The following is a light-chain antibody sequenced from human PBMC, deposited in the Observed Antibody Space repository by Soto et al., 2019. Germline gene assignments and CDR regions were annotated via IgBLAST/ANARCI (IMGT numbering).Light chain of an antibody. CDR1: SSDVGGYNY. Sequence: QSALTQPASVSGSPGEWITISCTGTSSDVGGYNYVSWYQQHPGKAPKLMIYDVSNRPSGVSNRFSGSKSGNTASLTISGLQAEDEADYYCSPYTSSSTYVFGPGTRSPS. J-gene: IGLJ1*01. CDR2: DVS. CDR3: SPYTSSSTYV. V-gene: IGLV2-14*01.